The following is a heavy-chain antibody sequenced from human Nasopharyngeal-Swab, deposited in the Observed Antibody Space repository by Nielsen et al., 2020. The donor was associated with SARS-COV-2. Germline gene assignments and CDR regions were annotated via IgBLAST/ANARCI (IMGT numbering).Heavy chain of an antibody. Sequence: GESLKISCAASGIFVSGNYMNWVRQAPGKGLEWVSYISSSGSTIYYADSVKGRFTISRDNAKNSLYLQMNSLRAEDTAVYYCARDQYYYDSSGPAFDIWGQGTMVTVSS. V-gene: IGHV3-11*01. CDR3: ARDQYYYDSSGPAFDI. D-gene: IGHD3-22*01. CDR2: ISSSGSTI. CDR1: GIFVSGNY. J-gene: IGHJ3*02.